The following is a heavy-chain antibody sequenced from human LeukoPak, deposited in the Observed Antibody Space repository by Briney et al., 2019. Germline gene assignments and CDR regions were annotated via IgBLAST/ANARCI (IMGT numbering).Heavy chain of an antibody. CDR1: GLTFSSYG. D-gene: IGHD3-3*01. V-gene: IGHV3-30*02. CDR2: IRYDGSNK. Sequence: GGSLRLSCVASGLTFSSYGMHWVRQAPGKGLEWVAFIRYDGSNKYYADSVKGRFTISRDNSKNTLSLQMNSLRAEDTAVYYCARDLTRALYLDYWGQGTLVTVSS. J-gene: IGHJ4*02. CDR3: ARDLTRALYLDY.